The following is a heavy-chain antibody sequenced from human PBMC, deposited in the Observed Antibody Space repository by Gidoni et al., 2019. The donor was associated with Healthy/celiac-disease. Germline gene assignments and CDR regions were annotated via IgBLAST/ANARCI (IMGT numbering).Heavy chain of an antibody. D-gene: IGHD3-3*01. Sequence: EVQLVESGGGLVKPGGSLRLSCAASGFTFSSYSMNWVRQAPGKGLEWVSSISSSSSYIYYADSVKGRFTISRDNAKNSLYLQMNSLRAEDTAVYYCARGGTIFGVASFGYFDLWGRGTLVTVSS. J-gene: IGHJ2*01. V-gene: IGHV3-21*01. CDR1: GFTFSSYS. CDR3: ARGGTIFGVASFGYFDL. CDR2: ISSSSSYI.